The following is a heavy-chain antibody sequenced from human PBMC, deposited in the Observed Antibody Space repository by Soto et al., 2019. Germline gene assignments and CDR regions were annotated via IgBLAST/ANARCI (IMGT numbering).Heavy chain of an antibody. V-gene: IGHV1-24*01. CDR3: ATGSDQLLRPSGTAPGGFDP. Sequence: ASVKVSCKVSGYTLTELSMHWVRQAPGKGLEWVGGFDPEDGETIYAQRFQGRVTMTEDTSTDTAYMELSSLRSEDTAVYYCATGSDQLLRPSGTAPGGFDPWGQGTLVTVSS. J-gene: IGHJ5*02. D-gene: IGHD2-2*01. CDR2: FDPEDGET. CDR1: GYTLTELS.